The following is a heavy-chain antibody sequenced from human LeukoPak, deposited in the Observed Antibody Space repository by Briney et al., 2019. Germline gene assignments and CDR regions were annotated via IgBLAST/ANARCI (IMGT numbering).Heavy chain of an antibody. Sequence: GGSLRLSCVGSGFRFSNYAMNWVRQAPGKGLQWVSALSRSGSRTSYADSVKGRFTISRDNSKNTLYLQMDSLRAEDTAIYYCAKDDSSGYYHDHWGQGTLVTVSS. J-gene: IGHJ5*02. V-gene: IGHV3-23*01. CDR1: GFRFSNYA. D-gene: IGHD3-22*01. CDR2: LSRSGSRT. CDR3: AKDDSSGYYHDH.